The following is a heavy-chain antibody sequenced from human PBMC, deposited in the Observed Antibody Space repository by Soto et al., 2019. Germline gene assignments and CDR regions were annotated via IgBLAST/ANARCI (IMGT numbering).Heavy chain of an antibody. CDR1: GFTFSSYA. Sequence: GGSLRLSCAASGFTFSSYAMSWVRQAPGKGLEWVSAISGSGGSTYYADSVKGRFTISRDNSKNTLYLQMNSLRAEDTAVYYCAKPVESSLEWLLYGFDAFDIWGQGTMVTVSS. D-gene: IGHD3-3*01. CDR2: ISGSGGST. J-gene: IGHJ3*02. CDR3: AKPVESSLEWLLYGFDAFDI. V-gene: IGHV3-23*01.